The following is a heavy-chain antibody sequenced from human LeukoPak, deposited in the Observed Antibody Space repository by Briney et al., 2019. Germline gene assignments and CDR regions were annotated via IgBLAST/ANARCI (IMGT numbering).Heavy chain of an antibody. CDR3: ARDSMGGWTPPEFDY. CDR2: IKKDGSEK. D-gene: IGHD6-19*01. J-gene: IGHJ4*02. V-gene: IGHV3-7*01. Sequence: GGSLRLSCAASGFTFSSYWMSWVRQAPGKGLGWVANIKKDGSEKYYVDSVKGRFTISRDNAKNSLYLQMNSLRAEDTAVYYCARDSMGGWTPPEFDYWGQGTLVTVSS. CDR1: GFTFSSYW.